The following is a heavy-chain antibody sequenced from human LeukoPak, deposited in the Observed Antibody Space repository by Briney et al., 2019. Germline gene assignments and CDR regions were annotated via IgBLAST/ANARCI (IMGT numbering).Heavy chain of an antibody. CDR1: GYTFTSYY. D-gene: IGHD1-26*01. CDR2: INPSGGST. J-gene: IGHJ5*02. Sequence: ASVTVSCKASGYTFTSYYMHWVRQAPGQGLEWMGIINPSGGSTSYAQKFQGRVTMTRDTTTSTVYMELSSLRSEDTAVYYCARGGGSGNWFDPWGQGTLVTVSS. CDR3: ARGGGSGNWFDP. V-gene: IGHV1-46*01.